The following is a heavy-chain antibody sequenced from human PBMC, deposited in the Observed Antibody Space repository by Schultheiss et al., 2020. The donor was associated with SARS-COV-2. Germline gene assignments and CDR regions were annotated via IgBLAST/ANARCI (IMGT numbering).Heavy chain of an antibody. J-gene: IGHJ5*02. V-gene: IGHV4-61*02. CDR3: ARGRGCSGGSCWRNWFDP. Sequence: SETLSLTCTVSGGSISSGGYYWSWIRQPAGKGLEWIGRIYTSGSTNYNPSLKSRVTMSVDTSKNQFSLKLSSVTAADTAVYYCARGRGCSGGSCWRNWFDPWGQGTLVTVSS. D-gene: IGHD2-15*01. CDR2: IYTSGST. CDR1: GGSISSGGYY.